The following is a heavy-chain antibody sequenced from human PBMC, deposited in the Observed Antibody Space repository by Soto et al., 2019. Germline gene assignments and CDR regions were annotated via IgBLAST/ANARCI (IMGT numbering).Heavy chain of an antibody. CDR1: GYTFTSYG. Sequence: QVQLVQSGAEVKKPGASVKVSCKASGYTFTSYGISWVRQAPGQGLEWMGWISAYNGNTNYAQQLQGRVTMTTDTSTSTAYMELRSLRSDATAVYDCARDKDDYGSGNWGMDYYGMDVWGQGTTVTVSS. D-gene: IGHD3-10*01. J-gene: IGHJ6*02. V-gene: IGHV1-18*01. CDR3: ARDKDDYGSGNWGMDYYGMDV. CDR2: ISAYNGNT.